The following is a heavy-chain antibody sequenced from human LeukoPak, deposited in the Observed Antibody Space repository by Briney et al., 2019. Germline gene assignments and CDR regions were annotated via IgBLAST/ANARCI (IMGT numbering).Heavy chain of an antibody. D-gene: IGHD4-23*01. CDR1: GFTFSSYA. J-gene: IGHJ4*02. CDR2: ISGSGGST. CDR3: AKDRGRCGNTKELSFDY. V-gene: IGHV3-23*01. Sequence: GGSLRLSCAASGFTFSSYAMSWVRQAPGKGLEWVSAISGSGGSTYYADSVKGRFTISRDNSKNTLYLQMNSLRAEDTAVYYCAKDRGRCGNTKELSFDYWGQGTLVTVSS.